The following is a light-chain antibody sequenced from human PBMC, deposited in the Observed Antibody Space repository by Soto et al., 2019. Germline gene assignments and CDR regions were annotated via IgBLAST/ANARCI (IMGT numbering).Light chain of an antibody. CDR2: GTS. J-gene: IGKJ5*01. CDR1: QSVSGN. CDR3: QQYGYWRIT. V-gene: IGKV3-15*01. Sequence: EIVLTQSPATLSVSPGRGVTLSCRASQSVSGNLGWDQQEPGQAPKLLIYGTSTRATGIPARFSGSGSGTEFTLTISSLQSEDFAVYYCQQYGYWRITFGQGARLDIK.